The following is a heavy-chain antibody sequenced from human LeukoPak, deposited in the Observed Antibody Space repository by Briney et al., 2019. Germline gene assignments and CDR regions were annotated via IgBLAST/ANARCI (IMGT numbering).Heavy chain of an antibody. CDR2: VSGSGGST. CDR3: ARVADYYVSGHFDY. Sequence: GASLRLSCAASGFTFSSYAMSWVRQAPGKGLEWVSAVSGSGGSTYYADSVKGRFTISRDNSKNTLYLQMNSLRTEDTAVYYCARVADYYVSGHFDYWGQGTLVTVSS. V-gene: IGHV3-23*01. CDR1: GFTFSSYA. D-gene: IGHD3-10*01. J-gene: IGHJ4*02.